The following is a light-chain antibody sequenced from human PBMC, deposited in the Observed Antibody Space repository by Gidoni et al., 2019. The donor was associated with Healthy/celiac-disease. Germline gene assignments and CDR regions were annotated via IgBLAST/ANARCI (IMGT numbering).Light chain of an antibody. Sequence: DIQMTQSPSSLSASVGDRVTITCRASQGISNYLAWYQPKPGNVPKLLIYAASTLQSGVPSRFSGSGSGTDFTLTISSLQPEDVATYYCQKYNSALYTFGQGTKLEIK. V-gene: IGKV1-27*01. CDR1: QGISNY. CDR3: QKYNSALYT. J-gene: IGKJ2*01. CDR2: AAS.